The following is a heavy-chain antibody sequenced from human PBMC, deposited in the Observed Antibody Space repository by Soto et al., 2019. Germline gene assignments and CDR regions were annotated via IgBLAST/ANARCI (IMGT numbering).Heavy chain of an antibody. D-gene: IGHD2-15*01. CDR2: IRSKAYGGTT. CDR3: TREGLIYYYYYYGMDV. CDR1: GFTFGDYA. J-gene: IGHJ6*02. V-gene: IGHV3-49*04. Sequence: LRLSCTASGFTFGDYAMSWVRQAPGKGLEWVGFIRSKAYGGTTEYAASVKGRFTISRDDSKSIAYLQMNSLKTEDTAVYYCTREGLIYYYYYYGMDVWGQGTTVTVSS.